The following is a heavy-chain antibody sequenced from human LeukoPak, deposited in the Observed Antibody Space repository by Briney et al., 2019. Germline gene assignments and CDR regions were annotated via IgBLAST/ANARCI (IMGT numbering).Heavy chain of an antibody. V-gene: IGHV3-23*01. J-gene: IGHJ1*01. CDR1: GFTFSSYA. D-gene: IGHD2-15*01. CDR3: AQQLGYCSGGTCYFTY. CDR2: ISNSGGDT. Sequence: GGSLRLSCAASGFTFSSYAMSWVRQAPGKGLEWVAAISNSGGDTCYSDSGKGRLTIARDNSKNTLYLQMNSLRVDDTAVYYCAQQLGYCSGGTCYFTYWGQGTLVTVSS.